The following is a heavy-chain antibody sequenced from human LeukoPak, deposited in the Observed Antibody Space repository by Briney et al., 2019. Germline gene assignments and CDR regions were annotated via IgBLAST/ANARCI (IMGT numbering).Heavy chain of an antibody. CDR3: ASFRGDGYNYLDY. D-gene: IGHD5-24*01. V-gene: IGHV3-11*01. Sequence: GGSLRLSCAASGFTFSDYYMSWIRQAPGKGLEWVSYISSSGSTIYYADSVKGRFTISRDNAKNSLYLQMNSLRAEDTAVYYCASFRGDGYNYLDYWGQGTLVTVSS. CDR2: ISSSGSTI. CDR1: GFTFSDYY. J-gene: IGHJ4*02.